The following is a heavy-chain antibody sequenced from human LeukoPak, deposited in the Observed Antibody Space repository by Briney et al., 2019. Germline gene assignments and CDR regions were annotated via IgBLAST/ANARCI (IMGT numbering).Heavy chain of an antibody. CDR1: GFTFSSYA. V-gene: IGHV3-30-3*01. CDR3: AKERGWDYYYYYYGMDV. CDR2: ISYDGSNK. J-gene: IGHJ6*02. Sequence: GRSLRLSCAASGFTFSSYAMHWVRQAPGKGLEWVAVISYDGSNKYYADSVKGRFTISRDNSKNTLYLQMNSLRAEDTAVYYCAKERGWDYYYYYYGMDVWGQGTTVTVSS. D-gene: IGHD6-19*01.